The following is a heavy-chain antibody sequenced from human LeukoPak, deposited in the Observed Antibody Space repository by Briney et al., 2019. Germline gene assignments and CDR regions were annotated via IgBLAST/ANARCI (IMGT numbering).Heavy chain of an antibody. CDR1: GVSISSHY. CDR2: IYYTGST. Sequence: PSETLSLTCTVSGVSISSHYWSWIRQSPGEGLEWIGNIYYTGSTNYNPSLKSRVAISIDASKNQFSLTLNSVTAADAAVYYCASAGNPHYFDFWGLGPLITVSS. J-gene: IGHJ4*02. CDR3: ASAGNPHYFDF. V-gene: IGHV4-59*11.